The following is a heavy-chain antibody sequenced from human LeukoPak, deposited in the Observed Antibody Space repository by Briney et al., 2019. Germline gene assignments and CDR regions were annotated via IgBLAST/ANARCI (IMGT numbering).Heavy chain of an antibody. V-gene: IGHV4-4*02. CDR1: GGSISSENW. CDR2: IYHSGST. Sequence: PSETLSLTCAVSGGSISSENWWSWVRQPPGKGLEWIGEIYHSGSTNYNPSLKSRVTISVDKSKNQFSLKLSSVTAADTAVYYCARGLIGSVVPAALHRARFDPWGQGTLVTVSS. D-gene: IGHD2-2*01. CDR3: ARGLIGSVVPAALHRARFDP. J-gene: IGHJ5*02.